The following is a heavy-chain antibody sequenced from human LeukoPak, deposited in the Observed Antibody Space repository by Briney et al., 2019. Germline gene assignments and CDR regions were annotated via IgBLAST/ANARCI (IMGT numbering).Heavy chain of an antibody. CDR1: GYTFTSYG. J-gene: IGHJ3*02. CDR3: ARDGSTAGAFDI. D-gene: IGHD6-13*01. V-gene: IGHV1-46*01. Sequence: GASVKVSCKASGYTFTSYGISWVRQAPGQGLEWMGIINPSGGSTSYAQKFQGRVTMTRDTSTSTVYMELSSLRSEDTAVYYCARDGSTAGAFDIWGRGTMVTVSS. CDR2: INPSGGST.